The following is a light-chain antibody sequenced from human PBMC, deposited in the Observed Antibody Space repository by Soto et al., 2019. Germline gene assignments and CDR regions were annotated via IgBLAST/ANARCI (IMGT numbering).Light chain of an antibody. Sequence: QSALTQPASVSGSPGQSIAISCTGTSSDVGGYKYVSWYQPHPDKAHKLMIYDVSNRPSGVSNRFSGSKSGNTASLTISGLQAEDEADYYCSSYTSSSTLVFGGGPKLTVL. V-gene: IGLV2-14*01. CDR1: SSDVGGYKY. CDR2: DVS. CDR3: SSYTSSSTLV. J-gene: IGLJ2*01.